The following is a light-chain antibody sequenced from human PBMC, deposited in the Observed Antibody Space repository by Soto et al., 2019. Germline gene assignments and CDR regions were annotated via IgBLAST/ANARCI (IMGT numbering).Light chain of an antibody. V-gene: IGKV3-20*01. CDR3: QQYGSSPET. CDR1: QSVSSSY. Sequence: ELVLTQSPGPLSLSPGERATLSCSSSQSVSSSYLAWYQQKPGQAPRLLIYGASSRATGIPDRFSGSGSGTDFTLTISRLEPEDFAVYYCQQYGSSPETFGQGTKVDIK. CDR2: GAS. J-gene: IGKJ1*01.